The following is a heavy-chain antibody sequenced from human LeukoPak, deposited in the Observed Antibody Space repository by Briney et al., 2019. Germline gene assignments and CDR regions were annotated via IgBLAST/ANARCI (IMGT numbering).Heavy chain of an antibody. D-gene: IGHD2-15*01. J-gene: IGHJ4*02. V-gene: IGHV3-23*01. CDR3: AKDRGGNCLIYLDY. CDR1: GFTFSNYA. Sequence: GGSLRLSCAASGFTFSNYAMTWVRQAPGKGLEWVSGISGSGGSTYYADSVKGRFTISRDNSKNMLYLQMNSLRAEDTAVYYCAKDRGGNCLIYLDYWGQGTLVTVSS. CDR2: ISGSGGST.